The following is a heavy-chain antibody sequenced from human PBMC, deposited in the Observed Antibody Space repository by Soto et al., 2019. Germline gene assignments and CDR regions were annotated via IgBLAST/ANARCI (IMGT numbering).Heavy chain of an antibody. CDR3: ARGFNWLDY. V-gene: IGHV3-53*01. D-gene: IGHD5-12*01. J-gene: IGHJ4*02. CDR2: IYRSGSA. CDR1: GFTVGTNY. Sequence: GGSLRLSCAASGFTVGTNYLTWVRQSPGKGLEWVSVIYRSGSAYYADSVKGRFTISRDNSKNTLYLQLNSQGAEDTAVYYCARGFNWLDYWGQGTLVTVSS.